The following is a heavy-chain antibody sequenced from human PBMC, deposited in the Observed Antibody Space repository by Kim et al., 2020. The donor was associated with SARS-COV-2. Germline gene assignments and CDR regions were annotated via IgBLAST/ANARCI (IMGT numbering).Heavy chain of an antibody. CDR2: INHSGST. Sequence: SETLSLTCAVYGGSFSGYYWSYIRQPPGKGLEWIGEINHSGSTNYNPSLKSRVTISVDTSKNQFSLNLSSVTAADTAVYYCARVYSSTWYPHYFDYWGQGTLVTVSS. CDR3: ARVYSSTWYPHYFDY. V-gene: IGHV4-34*01. CDR1: GGSFSGYY. J-gene: IGHJ4*02. D-gene: IGHD6-13*01.